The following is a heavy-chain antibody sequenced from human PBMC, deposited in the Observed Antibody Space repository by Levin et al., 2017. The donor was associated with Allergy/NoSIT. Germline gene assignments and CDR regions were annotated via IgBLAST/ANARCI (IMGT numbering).Heavy chain of an antibody. CDR3: ARDKPGIVGSSEAYDI. V-gene: IGHV1-69*01. CDR1: GGTFSTDG. D-gene: IGHD1-26*01. CDR2: IVPFYGTT. Sequence: GGSLRLSCKASGGTFSTDGITWVRQAPGQGLEWMGEIVPFYGTTTYSQKFRGRISITAHASTSTVYMELRSLRSEDTAMYYCARDKPGIVGSSEAYDIWGQGTMVTVSS. J-gene: IGHJ3*02.